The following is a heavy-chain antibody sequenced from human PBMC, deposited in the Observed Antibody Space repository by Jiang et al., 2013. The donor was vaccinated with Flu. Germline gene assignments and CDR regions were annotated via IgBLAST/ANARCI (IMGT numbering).Heavy chain of an antibody. CDR2: INHSGST. D-gene: IGHD2-2*02. J-gene: IGHJ3*02. V-gene: IGHV4-34*01. Sequence: KGLEWIGEINHSGSTNYNPSLKSRVTISVDTSKNQFSLKLSSVTAADTAVYYCARGGRRYCSSTSCYTSHAFDIWGQGTMVTVSS. CDR3: ARGGRRYCSSTSCYTSHAFDI.